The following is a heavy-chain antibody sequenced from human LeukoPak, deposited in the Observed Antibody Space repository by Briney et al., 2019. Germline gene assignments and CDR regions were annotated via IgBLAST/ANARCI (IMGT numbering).Heavy chain of an antibody. CDR2: INPSGSP. CDR3: ASVRHDPLEYYYYIDV. J-gene: IGHJ6*03. D-gene: IGHD2/OR15-2a*01. CDR1: GDSLSRYY. Sequence: PSETLSLTCAVYGDSLSRYYWTWIRQPPGKGLEWLGEINPSGSPDYNPSLKSRAAISLDTSKNQFSLRLASVTAADTALYYCASVRHDPLEYYYYIDVWATGTTVTVSS. V-gene: IGHV4-34*01.